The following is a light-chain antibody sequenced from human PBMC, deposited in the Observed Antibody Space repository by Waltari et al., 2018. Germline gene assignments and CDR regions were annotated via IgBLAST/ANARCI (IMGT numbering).Light chain of an antibody. CDR2: RST. Sequence: QSLLTQPPSVSGAPGQRVTISCTGSRSNIGAPYDVHCYQHLPGTAPNLLISRSTDRPSGVPDRFSGSKSGTSASLAITGLQIEDEANYYCQSFDTRLTGWVFGGGTKLTVL. J-gene: IGLJ3*02. V-gene: IGLV1-40*01. CDR1: RSNIGAPYD. CDR3: QSFDTRLTGWV.